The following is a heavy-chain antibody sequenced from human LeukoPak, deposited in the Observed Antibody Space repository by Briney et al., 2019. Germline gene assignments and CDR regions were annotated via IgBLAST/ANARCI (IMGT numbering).Heavy chain of an antibody. V-gene: IGHV1-3*01. CDR2: INAGNGNT. CDR1: GYTFTSYA. CDR3: ARATDYYDSSGPGGGNWFDP. Sequence: GASVKVSCKASGYTFTSYAMHWVRQAPGQRLEWMGWINAGNGNTKYSQKFQGRVTITRDTSASTAYMELSSLRSEDTAVYYCARATDYYDSSGPGGGNWFDPWGQGTLVTVSS. D-gene: IGHD3-22*01. J-gene: IGHJ5*02.